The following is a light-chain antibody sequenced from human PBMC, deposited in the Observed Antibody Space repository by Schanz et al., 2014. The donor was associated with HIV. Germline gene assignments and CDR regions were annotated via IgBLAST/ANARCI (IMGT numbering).Light chain of an antibody. CDR3: QQYNDNSSI. Sequence: DIQMTQSPSSVSASVGDTVTITCRASQGLNSWVAWYQQKPGKAPKLLIYTASSLLSGVSSRFSGSGSGTDFTLTISSLQPDDFATYYWQQYNDNSSIFGQGTKLEFK. CDR1: QGLNSW. CDR2: TAS. J-gene: IGKJ2*01. V-gene: IGKV1-12*01.